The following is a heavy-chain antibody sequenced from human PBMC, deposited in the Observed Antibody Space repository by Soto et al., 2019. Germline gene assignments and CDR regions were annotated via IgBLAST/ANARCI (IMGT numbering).Heavy chain of an antibody. CDR3: AKSGGKFGTTGSYYFDD. CDR2: IRYDGSKK. V-gene: IGHV3-33*06. CDR1: GFTFSSYG. Sequence: QPGGSLRLSCAASGFTFSSYGMHWVRQAPGKGLEWVAAIRYDGSKKYYADSVKGRFTISRDNSKNTVYLQMNNVRAEDTAMYYCAKSGGKFGTTGSYYFDDWGQGALVTVAS. J-gene: IGHJ4*02. D-gene: IGHD3-9*01.